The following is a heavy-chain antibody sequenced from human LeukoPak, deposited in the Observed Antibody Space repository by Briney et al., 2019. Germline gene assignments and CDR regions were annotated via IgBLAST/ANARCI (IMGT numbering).Heavy chain of an antibody. D-gene: IGHD5/OR15-5a*01. J-gene: IGHJ3*02. CDR2: VFYTGST. CDR1: GVSITNYY. V-gene: IGHV4-59*01. Sequence: PSETLSLTCIVSGVSITNYYWTWIRQPPGEGLEWIGYVFYTGSTNYNPSLESRVTISVDTSKNQFSLKLSSVTAADTAVYYCASVSEADAFDIWGQGTMVTVSS. CDR3: ASVSEADAFDI.